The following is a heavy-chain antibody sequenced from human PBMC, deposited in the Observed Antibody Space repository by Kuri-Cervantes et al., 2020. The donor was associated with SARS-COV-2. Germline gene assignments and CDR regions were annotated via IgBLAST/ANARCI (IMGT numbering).Heavy chain of an antibody. Sequence: GEPLKISCAASGFTFSSYETHWVRQATGKGLEWVSAIGTAGDTYYPGSVKGRFTISRDNAKNSLYLQMNSLRAEDTAVYYCARRMGDGFDIWGQGTTVTVSS. J-gene: IGHJ3*02. CDR1: GFTFSSYE. D-gene: IGHD3-16*01. V-gene: IGHV3-13*01. CDR3: ARRMGDGFDI. CDR2: IGTAGDT.